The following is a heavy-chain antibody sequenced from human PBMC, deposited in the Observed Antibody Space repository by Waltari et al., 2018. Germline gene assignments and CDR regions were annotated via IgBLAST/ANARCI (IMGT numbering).Heavy chain of an antibody. J-gene: IGHJ6*02. CDR2: IYHSGST. CDR3: ARVSPTGYSSGWYYYYYYGMDV. Sequence: QVQLQESGPGLVKPSETLSLTCAVSGYSISSGYYWGWLRQPPGKGLEWIGSIYHSGSTYYNPSLKSRVTISVDTSKNQFSLKLSSVTAADTAVYYCARVSPTGYSSGWYYYYYYGMDVWGQGTTVTVSS. V-gene: IGHV4-38-2*01. CDR1: GYSISSGYY. D-gene: IGHD6-19*01.